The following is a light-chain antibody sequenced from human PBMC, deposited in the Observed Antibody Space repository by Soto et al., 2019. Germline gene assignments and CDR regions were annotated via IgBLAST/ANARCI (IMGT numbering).Light chain of an antibody. V-gene: IGKV3D-20*01. J-gene: IGKJ4*01. CDR3: QHYDTSLT. CDR1: HTIASVY. Sequence: IVLTQSPASLSLSPGERATLSCGASHTIASVYLAWYQHKPGLAPRLLIYDTSIRAAGIPDWFTGSGSGTYFTLTISRLEPEDFAIYYCQHYDTSLTFGGGTKVEIK. CDR2: DTS.